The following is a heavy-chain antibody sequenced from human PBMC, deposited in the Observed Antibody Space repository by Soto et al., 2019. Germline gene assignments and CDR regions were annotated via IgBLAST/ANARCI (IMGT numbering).Heavy chain of an antibody. Sequence: QVQLVESGGGEVQPGRSLRLSCAASGFTFSSYAMHWVRQAPGKGLEWVAVISYDGSNKYYADSVKGRFTISRDNSKNTLYLQMNSLRAEDTAVYYCAREYGGYFDYWGQGTLVTVSS. CDR3: AREYGGYFDY. CDR2: ISYDGSNK. D-gene: IGHD2-8*01. J-gene: IGHJ4*02. V-gene: IGHV3-30-3*01. CDR1: GFTFSSYA.